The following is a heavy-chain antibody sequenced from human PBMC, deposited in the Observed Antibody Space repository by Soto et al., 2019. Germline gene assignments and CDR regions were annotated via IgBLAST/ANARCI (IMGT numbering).Heavy chain of an antibody. CDR1: GFTFDSFA. CDR2: ISWDGATI. CDR3: ARGDTIDS. V-gene: IGHV3-9*01. J-gene: IGHJ4*02. D-gene: IGHD5-18*01. Sequence: EIQLVESGGGLVQPGRSLRLSCAASGFTFDSFAIQWVRQAPGKGLEWVSSISWDGATIAYAGAVKGRFTISRDNAKKFAFLQMNGLRSDDSAFYYCARGDTIDSWGQGTLVTVSS.